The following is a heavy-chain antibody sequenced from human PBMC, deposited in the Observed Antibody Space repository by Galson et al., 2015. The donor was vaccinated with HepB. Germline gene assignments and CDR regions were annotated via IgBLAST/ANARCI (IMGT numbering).Heavy chain of an antibody. V-gene: IGHV3-23*01. J-gene: IGHJ4*02. Sequence: SLRLSCAASGLNFRNYAMSWVRQAPGKGLEWVSSISGNGATYYRDSVRGRFTISRDNSKNTLYLQMNSLRAEDTAMYYCANYPDFDFWNDFGYYFHHWGQGTLVTVSS. CDR2: ISGNGAT. D-gene: IGHD3-3*01. CDR3: ANYPDFDFWNDFGYYFHH. CDR1: GLNFRNYA.